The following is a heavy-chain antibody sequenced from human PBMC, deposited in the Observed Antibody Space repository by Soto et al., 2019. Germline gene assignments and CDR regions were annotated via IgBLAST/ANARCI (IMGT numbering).Heavy chain of an antibody. Sequence: SETLSLTCAVSGYSISSGYYWGWIRQPPGKGLEWIGSIYHSGSTYYNPSLKSRVTISVDTSKNQISLKLSSVTAADTAVYYCARVYYDSGAYCYDYFDYWGQGPLVTVSS. J-gene: IGHJ4*02. CDR1: GYSISSGYY. V-gene: IGHV4-38-2*01. D-gene: IGHD3-22*01. CDR3: ARVYYDSGAYCYDYFDY. CDR2: IYHSGST.